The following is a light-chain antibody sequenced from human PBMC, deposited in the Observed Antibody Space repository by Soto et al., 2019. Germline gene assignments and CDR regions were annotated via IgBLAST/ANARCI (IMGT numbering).Light chain of an antibody. J-gene: IGKJ1*01. CDR3: QHYNSYSEA. Sequence: DIQMTQSPSTLSGSVGDRVTITCRDSQTISSWLAWYQQKPGKAPKLLIYKASTLKSGVPSRFSGSGSGTAFTLTISSLQPDDFATYSCQHYNSYSEAFGQGTKVELK. CDR1: QTISSW. CDR2: KAS. V-gene: IGKV1-5*03.